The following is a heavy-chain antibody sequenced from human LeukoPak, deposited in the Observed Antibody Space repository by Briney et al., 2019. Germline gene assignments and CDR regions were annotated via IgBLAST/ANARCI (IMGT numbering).Heavy chain of an antibody. CDR1: RFTFRSYA. J-gene: IGHJ4*02. D-gene: IGHD3-22*01. CDR2: ISDSWDYT. Sequence: GGSPRLSSAASRFTFRSYATSGVRQAPAKGLEWCSSISDSWDYTDYADSSKDRCTSSRDNSKNTLYLKMNSLRAEDTDVYYCAKDQYYYDSSGFDYWGQGTLVTVSS. V-gene: IGHV3-23*01. CDR3: AKDQYYYDSSGFDY.